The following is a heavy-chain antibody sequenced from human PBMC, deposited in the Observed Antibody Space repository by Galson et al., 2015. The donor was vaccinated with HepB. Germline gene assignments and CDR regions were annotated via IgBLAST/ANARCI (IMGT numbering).Heavy chain of an antibody. D-gene: IGHD1-14*01. V-gene: IGHV1-2*02. CDR2: INPNSGGT. CDR3: ARDIFNRVDPGYYFDY. Sequence: SVKVSCKPSGYTFTGYYMHWVRQAPGQGLEWMGWINPNSGGTNYAQKFQGRVTMTRDTSISTAYMELSRLRSDDTAVYYCARDIFNRVDPGYYFDYWGQGTLVTVSS. J-gene: IGHJ4*02. CDR1: GYTFTGYY.